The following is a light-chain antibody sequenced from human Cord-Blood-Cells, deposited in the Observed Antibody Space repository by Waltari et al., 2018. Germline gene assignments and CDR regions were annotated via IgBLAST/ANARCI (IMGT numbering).Light chain of an antibody. J-gene: IGLJ3*02. CDR1: SSDVRGYNY. V-gene: IGLV2-14*01. CDR3: TSYTSSSTLV. CDR2: DVS. Sequence: QSALTQPASVSGSPGQSITISCTGTSSDVRGYNYVSWYQQHPGKAPKPKIYDVSKRPPGVSNRFPGSTSCNTASLTISGLQAEDEADYYGTSYTSSSTLVFGGGTKLTVL.